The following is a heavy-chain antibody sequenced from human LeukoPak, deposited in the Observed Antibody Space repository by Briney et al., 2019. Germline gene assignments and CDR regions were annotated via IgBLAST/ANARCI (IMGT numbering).Heavy chain of an antibody. D-gene: IGHD1-26*01. CDR2: ISSSSSTI. CDR1: GFTFSSYS. J-gene: IGHJ4*02. CDR3: AKDHSMGAIH. Sequence: GGSLRLSCAASGFTFSSYSMNWVRQAPGKGLEWVSYISSSSSTIYYADTVKGRFTISRDNSKNTLYLQMSSLRAEDTAVYYCAKDHSMGAIHWGQGTLVTVSS. V-gene: IGHV3-48*01.